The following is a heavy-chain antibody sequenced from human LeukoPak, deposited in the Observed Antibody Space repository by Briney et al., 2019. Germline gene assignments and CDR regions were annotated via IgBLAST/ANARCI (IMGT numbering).Heavy chain of an antibody. CDR2: INPNRGGT. CDR1: GFTFTDFY. J-gene: IGHJ4*02. D-gene: IGHD2-2*01. Sequence: ASVEVSCKASGFTFTDFYMHWVRQAPGQGLEWMGWINPNRGGTNYAQKFQGRVTMTSDTSISTAYMDLSRLTSDDTAVYYCARIYCSSASCYYFDYWGQGTLVTVPS. V-gene: IGHV1-2*02. CDR3: ARIYCSSASCYYFDY.